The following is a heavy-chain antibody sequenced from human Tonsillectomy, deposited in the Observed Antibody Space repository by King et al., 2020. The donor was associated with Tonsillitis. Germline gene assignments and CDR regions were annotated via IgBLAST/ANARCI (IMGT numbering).Heavy chain of an antibody. CDR2: ISYDGSNK. Sequence: QLVQSGGGVVQPGRSLRLSCAASGFTFSSYAMHWVRQAPGKGLEWVAVISYDGSNKYYADSVKGRFTISRDNSKNTLYLQMNSLRAEDTAVYYCARDQLHYDFWSGYSGSGYWGQGTLVTVSS. V-gene: IGHV3-30*04. D-gene: IGHD3-3*01. CDR3: ARDQLHYDFWSGYSGSGY. CDR1: GFTFSSYA. J-gene: IGHJ4*02.